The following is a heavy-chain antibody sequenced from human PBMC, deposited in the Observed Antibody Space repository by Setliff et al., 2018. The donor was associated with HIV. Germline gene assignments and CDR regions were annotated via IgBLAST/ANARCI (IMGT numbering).Heavy chain of an antibody. J-gene: IGHJ4*01. CDR2: IYQNGRA. V-gene: IGHV4-59*08. D-gene: IGHD5-18*01. CDR1: GGSITGYF. Sequence: SETLSLTCSVSGGSITGYFWTWIRQPPGKGLEWIGNIYQNGRANYNASLTSRVTISVDTAKNQFSLKLRSVTAADTAVYYCARLGYSYGTRALDYWGHGTLVTVSS. CDR3: ARLGYSYGTRALDY.